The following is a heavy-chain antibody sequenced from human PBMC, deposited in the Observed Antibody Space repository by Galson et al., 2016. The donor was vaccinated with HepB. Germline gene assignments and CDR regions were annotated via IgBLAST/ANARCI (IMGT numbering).Heavy chain of an antibody. Sequence: SLRLSCAASGFDFDLYAFHWVRRAPGKGLEWVAMSSAVADSIYYADSVAGRFTVSRDTPRSTLYLQADRLTIEDTAIYYCAKDEGVFTLEVWGQGTQVTVSS. J-gene: IGHJ4*02. CDR2: SSAVADSI. V-gene: IGHV3-30*14. D-gene: IGHD5/OR15-5a*01. CDR1: GFDFDLYA. CDR3: AKDEGVFTLEV.